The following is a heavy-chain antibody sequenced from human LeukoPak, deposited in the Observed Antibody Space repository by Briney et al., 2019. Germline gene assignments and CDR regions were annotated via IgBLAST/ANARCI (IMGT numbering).Heavy chain of an antibody. D-gene: IGHD3-22*01. CDR1: GYSFTSYW. J-gene: IGHJ5*02. Sequence: GESLKISCKASGYSFTSYWIGWVRQMPGKGLEWMGIIYPGDSATRYSPSFQGEVTISAEKSISTASLQWSSLRASDTAMYYSARQDYYSGGYYWCDPWGQGTLVAVSS. CDR2: IYPGDSAT. CDR3: ARQDYYSGGYYWCDP. V-gene: IGHV5-51*01.